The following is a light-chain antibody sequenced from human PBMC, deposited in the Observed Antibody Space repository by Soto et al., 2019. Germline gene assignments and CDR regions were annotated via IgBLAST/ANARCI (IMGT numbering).Light chain of an antibody. CDR3: QQAASFPHA. Sequence: EIQMTQSPSPVSAAVGDRVSISCRAIEDISNWLAWYQQKPGKAPKLLIYAESNLQSGVPSRFSRSGSGPEFALTIKSLQPEEIASYYCQQAASFPHAFGKGTKQEIK. J-gene: IGKJ2*01. V-gene: IGKV1-12*01. CDR1: EDISNW. CDR2: AES.